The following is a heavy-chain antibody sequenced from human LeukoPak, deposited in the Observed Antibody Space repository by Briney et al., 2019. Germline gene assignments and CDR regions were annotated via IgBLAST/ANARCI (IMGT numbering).Heavy chain of an antibody. CDR2: INSDGRTT. CDR1: GFIFSSFW. CDR3: ARDWAWGGFDF. J-gene: IGHJ4*02. D-gene: IGHD3-16*01. Sequence: GGSLRLSCAASGFIFSSFWMHWVRQVPGKGLVWVSHINSDGRTTDYADSVRGRFTISRDNAKNTLYLQMNFLRADDTAVYYCARDWAWGGFDFWGQGALVTVSS. V-gene: IGHV3-74*01.